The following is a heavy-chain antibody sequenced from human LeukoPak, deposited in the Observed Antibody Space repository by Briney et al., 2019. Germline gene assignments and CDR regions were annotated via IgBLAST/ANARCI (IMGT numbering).Heavy chain of an antibody. CDR2: FSGSGGST. CDR3: AKIPYDILTGYYSGLGYYYYMDV. J-gene: IGHJ6*03. V-gene: IGHV3-23*01. D-gene: IGHD3-9*01. CDR1: GFTFSSYA. Sequence: GGSLRLSCAASGFTFSSYAMSWVRQAPGKGLGCISGFSGSGGSTYYADSVKGRFTISRDNSKNTLYLQMNSLRAEDTAVYYCAKIPYDILTGYYSGLGYYYYMDVWGKGTTVTISS.